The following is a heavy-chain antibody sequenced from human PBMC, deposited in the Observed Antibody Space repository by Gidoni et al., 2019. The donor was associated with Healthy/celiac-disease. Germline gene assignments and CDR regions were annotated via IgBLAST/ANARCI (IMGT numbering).Heavy chain of an antibody. V-gene: IGHV3-48*02. CDR3: ARVGSTSSDYYYYGMDV. CDR1: GLSFSSSS. D-gene: IGHD2-2*01. Sequence: EVQLVESGGGLVQPGGSLGLSCAASGLSFSSSSMNWVRQAPGKGLEWVSYISSSSSTIYYADSVKGRFTISRDNAKNSLYLQMNSLRDEDTAVYYCARVGSTSSDYYYYGMDVWGQGTTVTVSS. CDR2: ISSSSSTI. J-gene: IGHJ6*02.